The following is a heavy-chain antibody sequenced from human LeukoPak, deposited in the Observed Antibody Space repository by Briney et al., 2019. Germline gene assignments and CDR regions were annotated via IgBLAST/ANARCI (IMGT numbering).Heavy chain of an antibody. CDR1: GYTFSNFG. V-gene: IGHV1-18*01. J-gene: IGHJ3*01. Sequence: GASVKVSCKASGYTFSNFGLNWVRQVPGQGLEWMGWISGYSGNTNYAQKFQGRVTLTTETSTSTAYMELRSLRSDDTAVYFCAKAWGVFIVDAFDVWGQGTMVTVSS. CDR2: ISGYSGNT. CDR3: AKAWGVFIVDAFDV. D-gene: IGHD3-10*01.